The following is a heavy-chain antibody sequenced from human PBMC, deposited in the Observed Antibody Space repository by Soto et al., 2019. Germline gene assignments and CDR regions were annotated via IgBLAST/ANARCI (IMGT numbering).Heavy chain of an antibody. J-gene: IGHJ6*02. CDR2: IYWNDDK. CDR3: AHSRVEYSASSSVQIFYYYYGMDV. V-gene: IGHV2-5*01. Sequence: QITLKESGPTLVKPTQTLTLTCTFSGFSLSTSGVGVGWIRQPPGKALEWLALIYWNDDKRYSPSLKSRLTITKDTSKNQVVLTMTNMDPVDTATYYCAHSRVEYSASSSVQIFYYYYGMDVWGQGTTVTVSS. D-gene: IGHD1-26*01. CDR1: GFSLSTSGVG.